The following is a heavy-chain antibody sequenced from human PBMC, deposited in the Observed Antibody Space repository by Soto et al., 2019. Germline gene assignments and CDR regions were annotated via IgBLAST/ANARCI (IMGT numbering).Heavy chain of an antibody. J-gene: IGHJ4*02. CDR1: EYTFTDNY. V-gene: IGHV1-2*02. CDR3: ARQSCGSTSCFYDY. Sequence: ASVKVSCKTSEYTFTDNYIYWIRQAPGQGLEWMGWLNPNSGATDFAQRFQGRVTLTSDTSISTAYMELNRLTSDDTAVFYCARQSCGSTSCFYDYWGPGNHGHRLL. CDR2: LNPNSGAT. D-gene: IGHD2-2*01.